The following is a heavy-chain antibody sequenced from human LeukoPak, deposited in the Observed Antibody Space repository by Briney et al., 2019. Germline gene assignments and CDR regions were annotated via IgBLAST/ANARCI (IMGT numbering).Heavy chain of an antibody. D-gene: IGHD1-26*01. V-gene: IGHV3-7*01. J-gene: IGHJ4*02. Sequence: GGSLRLSCAASGFTLSSYWMSWVRQAPGKGLEWVANIKQDGSETYHVDSVKGRFTISRDNAKNSLYLQMNSLRAEDTAVYYCARDSVGASEDYWGQGTLVTVSS. CDR2: IKQDGSET. CDR1: GFTLSSYW. CDR3: ARDSVGASEDY.